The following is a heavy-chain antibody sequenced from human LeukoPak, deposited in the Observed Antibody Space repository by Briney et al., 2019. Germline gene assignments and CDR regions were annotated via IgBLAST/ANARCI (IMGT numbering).Heavy chain of an antibody. CDR2: IPYDGSKK. J-gene: IGHJ4*02. CDR1: GFTFSDYA. CDR3: ARVVVSSSSDYFDC. Sequence: GGSLRLSCAASGFTFSDYAMHWVRQAPGKGLEWVAVIPYDGSKKYYADSVKGRFTISRDTSKNTLYLQMNSLRAEDTAEYYCARVVVSSSSDYFDCWGQGTLVTVSS. D-gene: IGHD6-6*01. V-gene: IGHV3-30*04.